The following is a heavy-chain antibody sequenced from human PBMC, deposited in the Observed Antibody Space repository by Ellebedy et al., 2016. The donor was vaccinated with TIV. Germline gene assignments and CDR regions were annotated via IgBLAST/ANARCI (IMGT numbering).Heavy chain of an antibody. J-gene: IGHJ3*02. D-gene: IGHD3-10*01. CDR2: IYTSGST. Sequence: SETLSLXXTVSGGSISSAISYWRWIRQPAGKGLEWIGRIYTSGSTNYSPSLKNRVTMSVDTSKNQFSLKLSSVTAADTALYYCARGGGASTMEAFDIWGQGTLVTVSS. V-gene: IGHV4-61*02. CDR1: GGSISSAISY. CDR3: ARGGGASTMEAFDI.